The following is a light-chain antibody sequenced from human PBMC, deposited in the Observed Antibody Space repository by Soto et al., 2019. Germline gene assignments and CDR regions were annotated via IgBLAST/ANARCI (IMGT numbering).Light chain of an antibody. CDR2: DVI. CDR1: QNIHNY. J-gene: IGKJ4*01. CDR3: QQYDGWPLT. Sequence: DKLMSQSPATLSVSFGERVTLSCRASQNIHNYMSWFLQKPGQTPKLLIFDVIFRAPGVPARFSGSWSGTEFTLTNNSLQSEDFAFCYCQQYDGWPLTFGGGTKVDMK. V-gene: IGKV3-15*01.